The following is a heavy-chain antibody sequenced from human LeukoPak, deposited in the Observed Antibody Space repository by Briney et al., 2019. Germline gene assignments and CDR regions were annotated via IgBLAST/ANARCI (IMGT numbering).Heavy chain of an antibody. CDR3: AREGRWLQFLDI. CDR1: GGTFGTFA. D-gene: IGHD3/OR15-3a*01. Sequence: SVKVSCKPSGGTFGTFAVSWVRQAPGQRLEWLGRTIPMFGLTNITQKVQGRLTITADTATGTVYMDLDSLRSEDTAICYCAREGRWLQFLDIWGQGTRVTVSS. V-gene: IGHV1-69*04. CDR2: TIPMFGLT. J-gene: IGHJ4*02.